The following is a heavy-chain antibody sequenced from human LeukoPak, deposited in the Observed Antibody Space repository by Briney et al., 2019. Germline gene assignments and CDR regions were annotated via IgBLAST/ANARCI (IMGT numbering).Heavy chain of an antibody. CDR1: GFTFSSYS. Sequence: GGSLRPSCAASGFTFSSYSMNWVRQAPGKGLEWVSSISSSSSYIYYADSVKGRFTISRDNAKNSLYLQMNSLRAGDTAVYYCARTRYYYDSSGYYYGGAFDIWGQGTMVTVSS. CDR2: ISSSSSYI. J-gene: IGHJ3*02. D-gene: IGHD3-22*01. CDR3: ARTRYYYDSSGYYYGGAFDI. V-gene: IGHV3-21*01.